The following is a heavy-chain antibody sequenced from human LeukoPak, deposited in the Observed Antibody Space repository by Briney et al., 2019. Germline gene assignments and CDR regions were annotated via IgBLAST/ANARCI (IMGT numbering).Heavy chain of an antibody. V-gene: IGHV3-48*03. J-gene: IGHJ4*02. Sequence: GGSLRLSCAASGFTFSSYEMNWVRQAPGKGLEWVAYISGDGDTIFYTDSVKGRFTISRDNAENSLFLQMNSLRAEDTAVYYCARQGKWLVRALDYWGQGTLVTVSS. CDR3: ARQGKWLVRALDY. CDR1: GFTFSSYE. CDR2: ISGDGDTI. D-gene: IGHD6-19*01.